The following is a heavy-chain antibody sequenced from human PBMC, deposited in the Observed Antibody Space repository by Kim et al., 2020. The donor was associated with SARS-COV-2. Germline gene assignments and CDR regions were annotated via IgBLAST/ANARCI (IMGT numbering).Heavy chain of an antibody. CDR2: ISYDGNNK. CDR1: GFTFSSYG. CDR3: ARVQGAAAGTYYYYVMDV. Sequence: GGSLRLSCAASGFTFSSYGMHWVRQAPGKGLEWVAVISYDGNNKYYADSVKGRFTISRDNSKNTLYLQMNSLRAEDTAVYYCARVQGAAAGTYYYYVMDVWGQGTTVTVSS. D-gene: IGHD6-13*01. J-gene: IGHJ6*02. V-gene: IGHV3-33*05.